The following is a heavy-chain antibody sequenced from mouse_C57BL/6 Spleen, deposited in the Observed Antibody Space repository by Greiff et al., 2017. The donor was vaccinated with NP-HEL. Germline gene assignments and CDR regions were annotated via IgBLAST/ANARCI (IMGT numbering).Heavy chain of an antibody. CDR3: ASQGYYAMDY. D-gene: IGHD3-2*02. CDR2: IYPGDGDT. CDR1: GYAFSSYW. Sequence: VQVVESGAELVKPGASVKISCKASGYAFSSYWMNWVKQRPGEGLEWIGQIYPGDGDTNYNGKFKGKATLTADKSSSTAYMQLSSLTSEDSAVYFCASQGYYAMDYWGQGTSVTVSS. V-gene: IGHV1-80*01. J-gene: IGHJ4*01.